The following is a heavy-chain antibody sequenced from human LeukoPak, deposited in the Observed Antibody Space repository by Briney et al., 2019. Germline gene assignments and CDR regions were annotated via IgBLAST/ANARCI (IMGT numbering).Heavy chain of an antibody. D-gene: IGHD3-22*01. CDR3: ARAYDSSGYYYE. CDR2: INHSGST. V-gene: IGHV4-34*01. Sequence: SETLSLTCAVYGGSFSGYYWSWIRQPPGKGLEWIGEINHSGSTNYNPSLKSRVTISVDRSKNQFSLKLSSVTAADTAVYYCARAYDSSGYYYEWGQGTLVTVSS. J-gene: IGHJ4*02. CDR1: GGSFSGYY.